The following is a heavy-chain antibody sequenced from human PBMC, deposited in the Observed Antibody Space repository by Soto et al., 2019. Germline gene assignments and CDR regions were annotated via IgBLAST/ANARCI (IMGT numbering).Heavy chain of an antibody. Sequence: SETLSLTCTVSGGPISSSSYYWGWIRQPPGKGLEWIGSIYYSGSTYYNPSLKSRVTISVDTSKNQFSLKLSSVTAADTAVYYCARTDFWSCYYPPGYYYGMDVWGKGTTVTVSS. CDR2: IYYSGST. CDR3: ARTDFWSCYYPPGYYYGMDV. D-gene: IGHD3-3*01. J-gene: IGHJ6*04. V-gene: IGHV4-39*01. CDR1: GGPISSSSYY.